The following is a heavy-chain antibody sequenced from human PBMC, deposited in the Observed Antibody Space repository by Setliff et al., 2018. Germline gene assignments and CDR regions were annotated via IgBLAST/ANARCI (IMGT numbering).Heavy chain of an antibody. CDR3: AREQISLYCSGGSCYLDY. CDR2: IYTSGST. J-gene: IGHJ4*02. CDR1: GGSISSYY. D-gene: IGHD2-15*01. Sequence: SETLSLTCTVSGGSISSYYWSWIRQPAGKGLEWIGRIYTSGSTNYNPSLKSRVTMSVXXXQNQFSLXLSSVTAADTAVYYCAREQISLYCSGGSCYLDYWGQGTLVTVSS. V-gene: IGHV4-4*07.